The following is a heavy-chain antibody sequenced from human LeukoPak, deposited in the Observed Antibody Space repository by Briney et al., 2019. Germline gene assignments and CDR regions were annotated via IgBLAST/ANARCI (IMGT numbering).Heavy chain of an antibody. CDR2: ISYDGSSK. J-gene: IGHJ4*02. CDR1: GFTFSTYA. D-gene: IGHD6-6*01. CDR3: ARDGVAARLFTYYFDY. V-gene: IGHV3-30*04. Sequence: GRSLRLSCAASGFTFSTYAMHWVRQAPGKGLEWVAVISYDGSSKYYADSVTGRFTISRDNSKNTLYLQMNSLRAEDTAVYYCARDGVAARLFTYYFDYWGQGTLVTVSS.